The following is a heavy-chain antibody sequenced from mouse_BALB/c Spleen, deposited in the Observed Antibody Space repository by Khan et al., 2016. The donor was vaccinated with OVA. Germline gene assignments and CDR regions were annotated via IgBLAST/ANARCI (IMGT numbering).Heavy chain of an antibody. Sequence: VQLKQSGAELVRPGALVKLSCKASGFNIKDYYMLWVKQRPEQGLEWIGWIDPENGNTIYDPKFQGKASITADTSSNTAYLQLSSLTSEGTAVYYCARRGYGNYWFAYWGQGTLVTVSA. CDR2: IDPENGNT. V-gene: IGHV14-1*02. CDR1: GFNIKDYY. J-gene: IGHJ3*01. CDR3: ARRGYGNYWFAY. D-gene: IGHD2-1*01.